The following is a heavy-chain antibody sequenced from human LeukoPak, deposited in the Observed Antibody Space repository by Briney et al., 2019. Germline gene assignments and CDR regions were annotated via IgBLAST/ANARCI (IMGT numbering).Heavy chain of an antibody. CDR3: ARLTIFAILSTPYYCRLDV. Sequence: SETLSLTCAVYGGSFSDYYWSWIRQPPGKGLEWIGEINHSGSTNYNPSLKSRVTISVDTSKNQFSLKLSSVTAADTAVYYCARLTIFAILSTPYYCRLDVWGKGTTVTVSS. D-gene: IGHD3-3*01. CDR1: GGSFSDYY. J-gene: IGHJ6*04. CDR2: INHSGST. V-gene: IGHV4-34*01.